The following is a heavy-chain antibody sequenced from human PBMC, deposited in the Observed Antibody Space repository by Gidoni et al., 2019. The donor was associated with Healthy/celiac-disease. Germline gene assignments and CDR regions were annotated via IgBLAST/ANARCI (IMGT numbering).Heavy chain of an antibody. V-gene: IGHV1-2*02. CDR2: INPNSGGT. CDR1: GYTFTGYY. D-gene: IGHD3-22*01. Sequence: QVQLVQSGAEVKKPGASVKVSCKASGYTFTGYYMHWVRQAPGQGLEWMGWINPNSGGTNYAQKFQGRVTMTRDTSISTAYMELSRLRSDDTAVYYCARDMIALALFSYYYGMDVWGQGTTVTVSS. J-gene: IGHJ6*02. CDR3: ARDMIALALFSYYYGMDV.